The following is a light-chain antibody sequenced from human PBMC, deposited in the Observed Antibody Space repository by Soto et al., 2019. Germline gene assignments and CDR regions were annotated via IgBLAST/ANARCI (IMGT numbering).Light chain of an antibody. CDR3: QQYDTWPPIT. Sequence: EIVMTQSPATLSVSPGESATLSCRASQSIRNYLAWYQQIPGQAPRLLIYAADSRATGVPGRFTGSGSGTVFTLAISSLLPEDSGVYYCQQYDTWPPITFGQGTRLEMK. CDR1: QSIRNY. V-gene: IGKV3-15*01. J-gene: IGKJ5*01. CDR2: AAD.